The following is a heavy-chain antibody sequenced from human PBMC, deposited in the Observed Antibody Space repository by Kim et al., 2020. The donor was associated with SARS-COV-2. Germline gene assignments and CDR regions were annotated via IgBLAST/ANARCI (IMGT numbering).Heavy chain of an antibody. D-gene: IGHD3-9*01. CDR2: ISSSSSYI. V-gene: IGHV3-21*01. J-gene: IGHJ6*02. CDR1: GFTFSSYS. Sequence: GGSLRLSCAASGFTFSSYSMNWVRQAPGKGLEWVSSISSSSSYIYYADSVKGRFTISRDNAKNSLYLQMNSLRAEDTAVYYCARVRAGRYFDWQGGMDVWGQGTTVTVSS. CDR3: ARVRAGRYFDWQGGMDV.